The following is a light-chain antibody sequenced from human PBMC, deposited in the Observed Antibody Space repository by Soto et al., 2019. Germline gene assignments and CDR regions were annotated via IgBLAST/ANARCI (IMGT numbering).Light chain of an antibody. CDR2: GAS. V-gene: IGKV3-15*01. J-gene: IGKJ1*01. CDR3: QQYFNWPLT. CDR1: QSVSSN. Sequence: EIVMTQSPATLSVSPGERATLSCRASQSVSSNLAWYQQKPGQAPRLLIYGASTRATGIPARFSGSGSGTDYTLTISSLQSEDFAVYYCQQYFNWPLTFGQGTKVDIK.